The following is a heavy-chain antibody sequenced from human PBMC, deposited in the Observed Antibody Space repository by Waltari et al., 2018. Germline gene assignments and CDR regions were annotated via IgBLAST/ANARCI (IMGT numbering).Heavy chain of an antibody. D-gene: IGHD4-17*01. V-gene: IGHV3-48*03. Sequence: EVQLVESGGGLVQPGGSLRLSCAASGLSLSDYGMNWVRPGPGKGLEWLSFISSSGPTIHYADSVKGRFTVSRDNTKNSLSLQMNSLRAEDTAVYYCARVWGVTTSDFWGQGTLVTVSS. CDR2: ISSSGPTI. CDR3: ARVWGVTTSDF. J-gene: IGHJ4*02. CDR1: GLSLSDYG.